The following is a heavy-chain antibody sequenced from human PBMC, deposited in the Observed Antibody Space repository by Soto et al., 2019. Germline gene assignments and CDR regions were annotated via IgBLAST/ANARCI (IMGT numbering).Heavy chain of an antibody. J-gene: IGHJ4*02. V-gene: IGHV3-48*02. CDR1: GFTFSTYG. Sequence: EVQLVESGGGLVQPGGSLRLSCVASGFTFSTYGMTWVRQAPGKGLEWVSYISSGASSIFYADSVKGRFTISRDDAKNSLYLHMNGLRDEDKSVYYCERVEEVEYWGQGTLGTVSS. CDR2: ISSGASSI. CDR3: ERVEEVEY.